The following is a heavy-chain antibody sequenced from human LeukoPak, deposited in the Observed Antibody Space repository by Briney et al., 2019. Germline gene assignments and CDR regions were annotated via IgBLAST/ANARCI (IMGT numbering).Heavy chain of an antibody. V-gene: IGHV3-21*01. D-gene: IGHD1-26*01. J-gene: IGHJ4*02. CDR2: ICRSSDYI. Sequence: GGSLRLSCAASGFTFSSYNMNWVRQAPGKGLEWVSSICRSSDYIYYADSVKGRFTISRDNAKNSLYLQMNSLRAEDTAVYYCAREELSYWGQGTLVTVSS. CDR1: GFTFSSYN. CDR3: AREELSY.